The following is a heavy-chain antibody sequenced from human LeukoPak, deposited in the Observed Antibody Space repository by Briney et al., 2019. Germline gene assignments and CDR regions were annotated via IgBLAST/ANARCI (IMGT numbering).Heavy chain of an antibody. V-gene: IGHV3-23*01. D-gene: IGHD6-19*01. J-gene: IGHJ4*02. Sequence: GGSLRLSCAASGFTFSSYAMSWVRQAPGKGLEWVSAISGSGGSTYYADSVKGRFTISRDNSRNTLYLQTNSLRAEDTAVYYCASVSVAEPHWGQGTLVTVSS. CDR1: GFTFSSYA. CDR3: ASVSVAEPH. CDR2: ISGSGGST.